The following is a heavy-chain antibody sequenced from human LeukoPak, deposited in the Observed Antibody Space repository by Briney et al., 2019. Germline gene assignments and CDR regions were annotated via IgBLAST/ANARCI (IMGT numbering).Heavy chain of an antibody. CDR2: INHSGST. CDR1: GGSFSGYY. D-gene: IGHD6-13*01. Sequence: SETLSLTCAVYGGSFSGYYWSWIRQPPGKGLEWIGEINHSGSTNYNPSLKSRVTISVDTSKNQFSLKLSSVTAADTAVYYCARVGQSWHNFDYWGQGTLVTVSS. J-gene: IGHJ4*02. CDR3: ARVGQSWHNFDY. V-gene: IGHV4-34*01.